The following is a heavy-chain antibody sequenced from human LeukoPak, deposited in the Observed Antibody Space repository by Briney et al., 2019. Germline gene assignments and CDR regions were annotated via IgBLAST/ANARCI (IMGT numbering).Heavy chain of an antibody. Sequence: ASVKVSCKASGYPFTSYGISWVRQAPGQGLEWMGWISAYNGNTNYAQKLQGRVTMTTDTSTSTAYMELRSLRSDDTAVYYCARDDIVVVPAAGDAFDIWGQGTMVTVSS. J-gene: IGHJ3*02. CDR1: GYPFTSYG. CDR2: ISAYNGNT. CDR3: ARDDIVVVPAAGDAFDI. D-gene: IGHD2-2*01. V-gene: IGHV1-18*01.